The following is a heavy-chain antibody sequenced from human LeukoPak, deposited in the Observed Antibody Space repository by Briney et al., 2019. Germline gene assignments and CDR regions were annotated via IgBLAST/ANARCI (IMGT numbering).Heavy chain of an antibody. D-gene: IGHD2-15*01. CDR1: GFTFSSYS. J-gene: IGHJ4*02. Sequence: GGSLRLSCAASGFTFSSYSMNWVRQAPGKGLEWVSAISGSGGSTYYADSVKGRFTISRDNSKNTLYLQMNSLRAEDTAVYYCAKPDCSGGSCYGTDYWGQGTLVTVSS. CDR3: AKPDCSGGSCYGTDY. V-gene: IGHV3-23*01. CDR2: ISGSGGST.